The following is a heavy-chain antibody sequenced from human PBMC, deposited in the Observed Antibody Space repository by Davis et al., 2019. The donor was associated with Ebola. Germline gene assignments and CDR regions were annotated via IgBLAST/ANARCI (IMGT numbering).Heavy chain of an antibody. CDR2: ACPGESDS. V-gene: IGHV5-51*01. CDR3: ARHSAGLDF. CDR1: GYSFTTYC. J-gene: IGHJ6*02. Sequence: GESLKISCKGFGYSFTTYCTTWVRQDAGKGLEWMGIACPGESDSRYSPSFQGQVTISVDKSINTAYLQWSSLKASDSALYYCARHSAGLDFWGQGTTVTVSS.